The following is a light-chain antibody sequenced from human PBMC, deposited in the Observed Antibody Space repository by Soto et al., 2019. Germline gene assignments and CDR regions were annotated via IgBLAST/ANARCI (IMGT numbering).Light chain of an antibody. CDR3: QQYDNYPLT. CDR1: QGISSY. V-gene: IGKV1-9*01. Sequence: IQLTQSPSFLSASVGDRVTITCRASQGISSYLAWYQQKPGKAPKLLIYAASTLQSGVPSRFSGSGSGTEFTLTISSLQPDDFATYYCQQYDNYPLTFGGGTKVDIK. CDR2: AAS. J-gene: IGKJ4*01.